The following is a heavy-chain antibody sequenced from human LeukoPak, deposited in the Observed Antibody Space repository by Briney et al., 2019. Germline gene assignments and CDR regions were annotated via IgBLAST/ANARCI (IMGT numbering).Heavy chain of an antibody. V-gene: IGHV3-48*01. CDR3: AAAGDY. J-gene: IGHJ4*02. CDR1: GLSFSTYS. CDR2: ISSTSSTI. D-gene: IGHD3-10*01. Sequence: GGSLRLSCVASGLSFSTYSMNWVRQAPGKGLEWVSYISSTSSTIYYADSVKGRFTISRDNDKKSLYLQMNSLSAEDTAVYFCAAAGDYWGQGTLVTVSS.